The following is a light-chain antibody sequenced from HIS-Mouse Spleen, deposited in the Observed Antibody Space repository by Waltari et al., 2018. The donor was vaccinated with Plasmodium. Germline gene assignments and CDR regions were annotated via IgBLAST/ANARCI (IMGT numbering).Light chain of an antibody. V-gene: IGKV1D-8*02. Sequence: AIWMTQSPSLLSASPGAKVTISFRMSQGISSYLALYQQKPGKAPELRLYAASTLQSGVPSRFSGSGSGTDFTLTISCLQSEDFATYYCQQYYSFPQTFGQGTKVEIK. J-gene: IGKJ1*01. CDR2: AAS. CDR3: QQYYSFPQT. CDR1: QGISSY.